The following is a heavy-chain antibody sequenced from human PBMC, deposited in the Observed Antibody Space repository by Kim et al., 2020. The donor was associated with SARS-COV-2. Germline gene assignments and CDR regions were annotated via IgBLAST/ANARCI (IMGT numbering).Heavy chain of an antibody. CDR3: ARATPRGWFGALNGYYYGMDD. CDR1: GGSISSSNW. D-gene: IGHD3-10*01. CDR2: IYHSGST. V-gene: IGHV4-4*02. Sequence: SETLSLTCAVSGGSISSSNWWSWVRQPPGKGLEWIGEIYHSGSTNYNPSLKSRVTISVDKSKNQFSLKLSSVTAADTAVYYCARATPRGWFGALNGYYYGMDDWGQGTTVTVSS. J-gene: IGHJ6*02.